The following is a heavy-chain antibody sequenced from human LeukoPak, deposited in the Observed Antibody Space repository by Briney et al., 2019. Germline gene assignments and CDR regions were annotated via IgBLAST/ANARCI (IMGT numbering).Heavy chain of an antibody. J-gene: IGHJ3*02. Sequence: PSETLSLTCTVPGGSISSSTYYWGWIRQPPGKGLEWIGGIYYSGSTYYNASLKSRVTISADTSKNQFSLKLSSVTAADTAVYYCARPLSGSSSWHGDAFDIWGQGTMVTVSS. CDR2: IYYSGST. CDR3: ARPLSGSSSWHGDAFDI. V-gene: IGHV4-39*01. D-gene: IGHD6-13*01. CDR1: GGSISSSTYY.